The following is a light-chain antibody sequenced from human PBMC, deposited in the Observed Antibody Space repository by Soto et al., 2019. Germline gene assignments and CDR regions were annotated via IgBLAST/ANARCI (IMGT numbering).Light chain of an antibody. CDR1: QGISSA. J-gene: IGKJ3*01. CDR3: EQFNNYRFT. CDR2: DAS. V-gene: IGKV1D-13*01. Sequence: AIQLTQSPSSLSASVGDRVTITCRASQGISSALAWYQQKPGKAPKLLIYDASSLESGVPSRFSGSGSGTDFTLTFSSLQPEDFATYYCEQFNNYRFTFGPGTKVDIK.